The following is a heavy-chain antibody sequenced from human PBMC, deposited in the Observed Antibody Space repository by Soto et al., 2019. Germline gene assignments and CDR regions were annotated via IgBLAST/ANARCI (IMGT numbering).Heavy chain of an antibody. J-gene: IGHJ4*02. CDR1: GVSIGTSGDY. Sequence: PSETLSPTCTVTGVSIGTSGDYWGWVRQPPGKGLEWIGSVYRTGSVYYNPSLYNPSLESRLSLTVDTSKNQFSLKLRSVTAADTAVYYCVDVFTGSTFGYWGQGTLVTVSS. V-gene: IGHV4-39*01. CDR3: VDVFTGSTFGY. D-gene: IGHD3-9*01. CDR2: VYRTGSV.